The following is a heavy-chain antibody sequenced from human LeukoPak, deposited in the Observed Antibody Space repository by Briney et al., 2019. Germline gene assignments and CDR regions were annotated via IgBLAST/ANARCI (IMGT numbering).Heavy chain of an antibody. Sequence: ASVKVSCKVSGYTFTELSMHWVRQAPGKGLEWMGGFDPEDAETIYAQKFQGRVSMTEDTSTDTAYMELSSLRSEDTAVYYCATPTQLLDFDYWGQGTLVTVSS. V-gene: IGHV1-24*01. D-gene: IGHD1-26*01. J-gene: IGHJ4*02. CDR2: FDPEDAET. CDR3: ATPTQLLDFDY. CDR1: GYTFTELS.